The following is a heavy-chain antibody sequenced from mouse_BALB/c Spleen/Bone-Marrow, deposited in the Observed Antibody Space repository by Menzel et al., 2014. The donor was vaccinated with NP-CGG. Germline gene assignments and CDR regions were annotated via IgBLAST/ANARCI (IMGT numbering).Heavy chain of an antibody. Sequence: VQLQQSGPDLEKPSQSLSLTCSVTGYSITSGYNWHWIRQFPGNKLEWMGYIRYSDSTNYNPSLKSRISITRDTSNNQFFLQLNSVTTEDTATYYCARGTYGAMDYWGQGTSVTVSS. V-gene: IGHV3-1*02. D-gene: IGHD5-1*01. J-gene: IGHJ4*01. CDR3: ARGTYGAMDY. CDR2: IRYSDST. CDR1: GYSITSGYN.